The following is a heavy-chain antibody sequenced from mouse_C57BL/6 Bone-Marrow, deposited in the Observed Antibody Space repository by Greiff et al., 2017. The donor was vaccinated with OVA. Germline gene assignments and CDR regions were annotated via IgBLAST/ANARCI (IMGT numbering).Heavy chain of an antibody. V-gene: IGHV6-6*01. CDR1: GFTLSDAW. J-gene: IGHJ3*01. CDR3: TRDDSRAWFAY. Sequence: EVKLVESGGGLVQPGGSMKLSCAASGFTLSDAWMDWVRQSPEKGLEWVAEIRNKANNHATYYAESVKGRFTISRDDSKSSVYLQMNSVRAEDTGIYYCTRDDSRAWFAYWGQGTLVTVSA. CDR2: IRNKANNHAT. D-gene: IGHD2-4*01.